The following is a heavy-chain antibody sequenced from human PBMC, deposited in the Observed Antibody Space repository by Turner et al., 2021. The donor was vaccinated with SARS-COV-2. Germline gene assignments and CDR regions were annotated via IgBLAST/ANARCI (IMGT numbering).Heavy chain of an antibody. D-gene: IGHD3-3*01. CDR3: ARERRGYYAEY. CDR2: ISYDGSNQ. J-gene: IGHJ4*02. Sequence: QVQLVESGGGVVQPGRSLLLSCAASGFTFSDFAMHWVRQDPGKGLEWVALISYDGSNQYYADSGKGRFTISRDDSKNTLYLQMNSLSAEDTAVYHCARERRGYYAEYWGQGSLVTVSS. CDR1: GFTFSDFA. V-gene: IGHV3-30-3*01.